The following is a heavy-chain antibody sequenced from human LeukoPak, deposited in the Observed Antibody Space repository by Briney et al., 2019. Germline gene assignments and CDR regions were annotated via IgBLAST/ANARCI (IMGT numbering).Heavy chain of an antibody. V-gene: IGHV4-59*01. CDR2: IYYSGST. Sequence: SETLSLTCTVSGGSISSYYWSWIRQPPGKGLEWNGYIYYSGSTNYNPSLKSRVTISVDTSKNQFSLKLSSVTAADTAVYYCARGYSSGWLGYWGQGTLVTVSS. J-gene: IGHJ4*02. D-gene: IGHD6-19*01. CDR3: ARGYSSGWLGY. CDR1: GGSISSYY.